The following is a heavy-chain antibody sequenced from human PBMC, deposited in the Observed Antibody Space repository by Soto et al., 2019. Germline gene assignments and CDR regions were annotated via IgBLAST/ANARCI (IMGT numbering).Heavy chain of an antibody. D-gene: IGHD6-19*01. V-gene: IGHV5-51*01. CDR2: IYPGDSDT. J-gene: IGHJ6*02. CDR3: ARLNGIAVAGTDYYYGMDV. CDR1: GYSFTSYW. Sequence: PGESLKISCKGSGYSFTSYWIGWVRQMPGKGLEWMGIIYPGDSDTRYSPSFQGQVTISADKSISTAHLQWSSLKASDTAMYYCARLNGIAVAGTDYYYGMDVWGQGTTVTVSS.